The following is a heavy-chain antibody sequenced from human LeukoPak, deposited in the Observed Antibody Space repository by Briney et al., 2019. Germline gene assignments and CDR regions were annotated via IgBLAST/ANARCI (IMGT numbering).Heavy chain of an antibody. CDR3: AREGDSSGYYLLRDAFDI. CDR1: GGTFSSYA. Sequence: SVKVSCKASGGTFSSYAISWVRQAPGQGLEWMGRIIPIFGTANYAQKFQGRVTITTDESTSTAYMELRSLRSDDTAVYYCAREGDSSGYYLLRDAFDIWGQGTMVTVSS. V-gene: IGHV1-69*05. CDR2: IIPIFGTA. D-gene: IGHD3-22*01. J-gene: IGHJ3*02.